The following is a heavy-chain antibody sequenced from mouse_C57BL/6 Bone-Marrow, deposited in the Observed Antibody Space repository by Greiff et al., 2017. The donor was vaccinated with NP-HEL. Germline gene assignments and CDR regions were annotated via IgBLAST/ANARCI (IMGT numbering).Heavy chain of an antibody. V-gene: IGHV5-15*01. CDR1: GFTFSDYG. Sequence: EVQLQESGGGLVQPGGSLKLSCAASGFTFSDYGMAWVRQAPRKGPEWVAFISNLAYSIYYADTVTGRFTISRENAKNTLYLEMSSLRSEDTAMYYCARYYGSSPYWYFDVWGTGTTVTVSS. CDR3: ARYYGSSPYWYFDV. D-gene: IGHD1-1*01. J-gene: IGHJ1*03. CDR2: ISNLAYSI.